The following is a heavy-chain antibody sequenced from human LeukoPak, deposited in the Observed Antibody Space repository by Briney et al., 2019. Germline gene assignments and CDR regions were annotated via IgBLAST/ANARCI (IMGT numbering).Heavy chain of an antibody. CDR3: AREDCSSTSCALKFDP. D-gene: IGHD2-2*01. J-gene: IGHJ5*02. Sequence: SETLSLTCAAYGGSFSGYYWSWIRQPPGKGLEWIGEISHSGSTNYNPSHKSRVTISIDTSKNQFSLKLSSVTAADTAVYYCAREDCSSTSCALKFDPWGQGTLVTVSS. CDR2: ISHSGST. CDR1: GGSFSGYY. V-gene: IGHV4-34*01.